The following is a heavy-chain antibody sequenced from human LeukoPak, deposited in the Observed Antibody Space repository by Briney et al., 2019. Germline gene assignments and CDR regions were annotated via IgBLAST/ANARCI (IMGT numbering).Heavy chain of an antibody. CDR2: ISAYNGNT. D-gene: IGHD6-13*01. J-gene: IGHJ6*03. Sequence: ASVKVSCKASGYTFTGYYMHWVRQAPGQGLEWMGWISAYNGNTNYAQKVQGRVTMTTDTSTSTAYMELRSLRSDDTAVYYCARGSVAAPSPEPVLYYMDVWGKGTTVTISS. CDR3: ARGSVAAPSPEPVLYYMDV. V-gene: IGHV1-18*04. CDR1: GYTFTGYY.